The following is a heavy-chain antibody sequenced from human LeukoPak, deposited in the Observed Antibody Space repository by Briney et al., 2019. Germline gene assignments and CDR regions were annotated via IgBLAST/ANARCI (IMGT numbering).Heavy chain of an antibody. Sequence: PGRSLRLSCAASGFTFSSYGMHWVRQAPGKGLEWVAVISYDGSNKYYADSVKCRFTISRDNSKNTLYLQMNSLRAEDTAVYYCAKLFSGSYSTDFDYWGQGTLVTVSS. CDR1: GFTFSSYG. V-gene: IGHV3-30*18. CDR3: AKLFSGSYSTDFDY. D-gene: IGHD3-10*02. J-gene: IGHJ4*02. CDR2: ISYDGSNK.